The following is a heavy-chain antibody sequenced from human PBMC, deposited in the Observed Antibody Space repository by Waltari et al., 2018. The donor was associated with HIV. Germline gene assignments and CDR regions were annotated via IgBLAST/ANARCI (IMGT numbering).Heavy chain of an antibody. CDR2: IYPGDSDT. CDR3: TKGMYANQDYFDN. J-gene: IGHJ4*02. CDR1: GYSFSTYW. Sequence: EVQLVQSGAEVKKPGESLKISCKGSGYSFSTYWIGWVRQMPGKGLEWMGIIYPGDSDTRYSPSVQGQVTISADKSIRTAYLQWSSLKAADTAIYYCTKGMYANQDYFDNWGQGTLVTVSS. V-gene: IGHV5-51*03. D-gene: IGHD2-8*01.